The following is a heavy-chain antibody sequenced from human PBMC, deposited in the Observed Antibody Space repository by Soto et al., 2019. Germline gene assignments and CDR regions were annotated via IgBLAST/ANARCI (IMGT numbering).Heavy chain of an antibody. CDR1: GGTFSSYD. Sequence: SVKVSCKASGGTFSSYDISWVRQAPGQGLERMGGIIPIFGTANYAQKFQGRVTITADESTSTAYMELSSLRSEDTAVYYCARTSDDITGTTFRFDPWGQGTLVTVSS. CDR3: ARTSDDITGTTFRFDP. D-gene: IGHD1-7*01. J-gene: IGHJ5*02. CDR2: IIPIFGTA. V-gene: IGHV1-69*13.